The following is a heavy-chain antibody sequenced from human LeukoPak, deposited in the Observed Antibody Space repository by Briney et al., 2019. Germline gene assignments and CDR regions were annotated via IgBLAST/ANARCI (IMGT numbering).Heavy chain of an antibody. CDR2: IYTSGST. CDR1: GGSIRSGSYY. J-gene: IGHJ4*02. D-gene: IGHD2-15*01. CDR3: AGGYCSGGSCAKGDY. V-gene: IGHV4-61*02. Sequence: SQTLSLTCTVSGGSIRSGSYYWSWIRQPAGKGLEWIGRIYTSGSTNYNPSLKSRVTISVDTSKNQFSLKLSSVTAADTAVYYCAGGYCSGGSCAKGDYWGQGTLVTVSS.